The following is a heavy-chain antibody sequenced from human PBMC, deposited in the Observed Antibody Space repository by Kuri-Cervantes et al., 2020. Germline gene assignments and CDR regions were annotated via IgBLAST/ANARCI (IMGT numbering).Heavy chain of an antibody. D-gene: IGHD3-3*01. CDR3: ARGLYEXWACMDV. CDR2: XNPNSGGT. Sequence: ASVKVSCKASGYTXTGYYMHWVRQAPGQGLEWMGWXNPNSGGTNYAQKFQGWVTMTRDTSISTAYMELSRLRSDDTAVXXCARGLYEXWACMDVWGQGTTVTVSS. CDR1: GYTXTGYY. V-gene: IGHV1-2*04. J-gene: IGHJ6*02.